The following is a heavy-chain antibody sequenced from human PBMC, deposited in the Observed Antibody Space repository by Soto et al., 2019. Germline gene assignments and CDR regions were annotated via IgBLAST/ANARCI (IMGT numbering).Heavy chain of an antibody. CDR3: AKVGIGYGDPRLVHYYYYGMDV. Sequence: GGSLRLSCAASGFTFSSYGMHWVRQAPGKGLEWVAVIWYDGSNKYYADSVKGRFTISRDNSKNTLYLQMNSLRAEDTAVYYCAKVGIGYGDPRLVHYYYYGMDVWGQGTTVTVSS. V-gene: IGHV3-33*06. D-gene: IGHD4-17*01. J-gene: IGHJ6*02. CDR2: IWYDGSNK. CDR1: GFTFSSYG.